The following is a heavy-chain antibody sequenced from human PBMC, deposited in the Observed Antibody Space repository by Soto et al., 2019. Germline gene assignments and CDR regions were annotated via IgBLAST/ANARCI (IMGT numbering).Heavy chain of an antibody. CDR1: GYIFTSYG. J-gene: IGHJ4*02. Sequence: QAHLVQSGPEVKKPGASVKVSCKGSGYIFTSYGIAWVRQAPGQGLEWMGWISAHNGKTEYAQKFQGRVTVTRDTSTSTAYLELRSLRSDDTALYYGARGRNGDYWGQGALVTVSS. D-gene: IGHD3-16*01. CDR3: ARGRNGDY. V-gene: IGHV1-18*01. CDR2: ISAHNGKT.